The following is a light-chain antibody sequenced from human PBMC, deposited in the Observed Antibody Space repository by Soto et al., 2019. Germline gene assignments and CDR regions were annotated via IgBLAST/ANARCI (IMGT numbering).Light chain of an antibody. V-gene: IGKV3-11*01. J-gene: IGKJ4*01. CDR2: DAS. Sequence: EIVLTQSPATLSLSPGERATLSCRASQSVSSYLAWSQQKPGQAPRLLIYDASNRATGIPARFSGSGSCTDFTLTIISLEPEDFSVYYCQQRSNWPSLTFGGGTKVEIK. CDR3: QQRSNWPSLT. CDR1: QSVSSY.